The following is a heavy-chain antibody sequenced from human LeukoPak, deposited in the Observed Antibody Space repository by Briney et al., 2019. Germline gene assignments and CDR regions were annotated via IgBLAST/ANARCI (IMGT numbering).Heavy chain of an antibody. CDR2: INPNSGGT. CDR3: ARISTDCSSTSCYIYYYYYYMDV. Sequence: GASVKVSCKASGYTFTGYYMHWVRQAPGQGLEWMGWINPNSGGTNYAQKFQGRVTMTRDTSISTAYMELSRLRSDDTAVYYCARISTDCSSTSCYIYYYYYYMDVWGKGTTVTVSS. V-gene: IGHV1-2*02. J-gene: IGHJ6*03. D-gene: IGHD2-2*02. CDR1: GYTFTGYY.